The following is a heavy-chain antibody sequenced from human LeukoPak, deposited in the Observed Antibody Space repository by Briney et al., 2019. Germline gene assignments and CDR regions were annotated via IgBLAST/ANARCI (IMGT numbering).Heavy chain of an antibody. CDR3: ARAGYSSSIDN. D-gene: IGHD6-6*01. V-gene: IGHV3-30*04. CDR1: GFTFSNYS. Sequence: GESLRLSCAASGFTFSNYSMHWVRQAPGKGLEWVAIISFDVRGKYYGDSVRGRFTISRDNSKNTLYLQMNSLRLEDTALYYCARAGYSSSIDNWGQGTLVTVSS. CDR2: ISFDVRGK. J-gene: IGHJ4*02.